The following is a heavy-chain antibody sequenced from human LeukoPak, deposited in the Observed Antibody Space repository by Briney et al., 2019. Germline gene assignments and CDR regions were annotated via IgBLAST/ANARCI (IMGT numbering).Heavy chain of an antibody. V-gene: IGHV4-59*01. D-gene: IGHD5-12*01. CDR3: ARGPVLATDDAFDI. J-gene: IGHJ3*02. CDR1: GGSIRSYF. CDR2: IWDTEIT. Sequence: SETLSLTCTVSGGSIRSYFWSWLRQPPGKGLEWIGYIWDTEITDYNPSLKSRVTISLDTSKNHFSLKLRSVTAADTALYFCARGPVLATDDAFDIWGQGTLVTVSS.